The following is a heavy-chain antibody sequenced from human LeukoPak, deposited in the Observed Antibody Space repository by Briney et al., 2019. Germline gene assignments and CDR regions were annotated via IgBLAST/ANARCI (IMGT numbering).Heavy chain of an antibody. Sequence: GASVKVSCKASTFTFTGYYMHWVRQAPGQGLEWMGWIKPISVTTSYAQHFQGRVTMTRDTSFSTAYMELSSLTSDDAAMYYCTLTQYKDDPFDIWGQGTMVTVSS. CDR1: TFTFTGYY. CDR3: TLTQYKDDPFDI. V-gene: IGHV1-2*02. CDR2: IKPISVTT. D-gene: IGHD1-14*01. J-gene: IGHJ3*02.